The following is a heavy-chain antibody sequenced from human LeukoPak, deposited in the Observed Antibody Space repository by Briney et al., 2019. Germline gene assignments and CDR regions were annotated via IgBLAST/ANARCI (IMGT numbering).Heavy chain of an antibody. V-gene: IGHV3-23*01. CDR3: AKESAAAGTFDY. Sequence: GGSLRLSCAASGFTFSSYAMSWVRQAPGKGLEWVSAISGSGGSTYYADPVKGRLTISRDNSKNTLYLQMNSLRAEDTAVYYCAKESAAAGTFDYWGQGTLVTVSS. CDR2: ISGSGGST. J-gene: IGHJ4*02. CDR1: GFTFSSYA. D-gene: IGHD6-13*01.